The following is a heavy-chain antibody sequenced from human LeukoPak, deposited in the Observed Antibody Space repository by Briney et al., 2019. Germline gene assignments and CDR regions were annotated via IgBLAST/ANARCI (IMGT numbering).Heavy chain of an antibody. Sequence: QSGGSLRLSCAASGFTVSRSYMIWARQAPGKGLEWVSVIYSGGTTYYADSVKGRFTISRDNSKNTLYLQMNSLRAEDTAVYYCARSGLGYDSFDYWGQGTLVTVSS. CDR3: ARSGLGYDSFDY. CDR2: IYSGGTT. D-gene: IGHD3-22*01. CDR1: GFTVSRSY. V-gene: IGHV3-53*01. J-gene: IGHJ4*02.